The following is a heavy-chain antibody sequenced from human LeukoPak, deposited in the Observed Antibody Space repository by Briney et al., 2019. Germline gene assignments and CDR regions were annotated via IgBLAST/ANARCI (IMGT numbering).Heavy chain of an antibody. CDR1: KFTFSHFA. J-gene: IGHJ4*02. CDR3: AKDAQRGFDYSNSLEK. CDR2: IWHDGSEQ. V-gene: IGHV3-33*06. D-gene: IGHD4-11*01. Sequence: GGSLRLSCAASKFTFSHFAMHWVRQALGEGLGWGAVIWHDGSEQYYTDSVKGRFTVSRDNSQNTGYLQMNSLRPEDTAVYYCAKDAQRGFDYSNSLEKWGQGTLVTVSS.